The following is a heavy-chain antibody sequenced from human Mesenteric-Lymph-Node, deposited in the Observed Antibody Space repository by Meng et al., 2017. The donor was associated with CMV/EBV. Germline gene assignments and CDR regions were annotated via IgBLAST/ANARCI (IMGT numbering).Heavy chain of an antibody. CDR3: TTDPLPYYDFWSGYPIGGY. J-gene: IGHJ4*02. V-gene: IGHV3-15*01. Sequence: GGSLRLSCAASGFTFSNAWMSWVRQAPGKGLEWVGRIKSKTDGGTTDYAAPVKGRFTISRDDSKNTLYLQMNSLKPEDTAVYYCTTDPLPYYDFWSGYPIGGYWGQGTLVTVSS. CDR1: GFTFSNAW. CDR2: IKSKTDGGTT. D-gene: IGHD3-3*01.